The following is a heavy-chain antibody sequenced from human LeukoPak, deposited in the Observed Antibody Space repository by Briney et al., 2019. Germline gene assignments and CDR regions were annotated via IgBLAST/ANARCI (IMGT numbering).Heavy chain of an antibody. J-gene: IGHJ6*03. D-gene: IGHD6-6*01. CDR2: ISAYNGNT. CDR1: GGTFSSYA. Sequence: ASVKVSCKASGGTFSSYAISWVRQAPGQGLEWMGWISAYNGNTNYAQKLQGRVTMTTDTSTSTAYMELRSLRSDDTAVYYCARFYSSSFSTRYYYYMDVWGKGTTVTVSS. V-gene: IGHV1-18*01. CDR3: ARFYSSSFSTRYYYYMDV.